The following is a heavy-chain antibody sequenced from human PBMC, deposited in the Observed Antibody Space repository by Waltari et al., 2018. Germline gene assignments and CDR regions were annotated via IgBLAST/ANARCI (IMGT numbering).Heavy chain of an antibody. CDR2: FSNYNGDT. Sequence: QVQLVKSGGAARKPGASVKVSGKASGCICSIYGLSWVRQAPGQGLECMGWFSNYNGDTNYAQKFQGIITVTTDTSTNTAYMDLRILRSDDTAIYYCTRAGDALDFWGQGTVVTVSS. V-gene: IGHV1-18*01. CDR3: TRAGDALDF. CDR1: GCICSIYG. J-gene: IGHJ3*01.